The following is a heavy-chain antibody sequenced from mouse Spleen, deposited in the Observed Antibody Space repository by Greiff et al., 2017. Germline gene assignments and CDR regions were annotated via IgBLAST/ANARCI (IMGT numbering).Heavy chain of an antibody. CDR2: INPSSGYT. CDR3: ARTYPYYRYYYAMDY. J-gene: IGHJ4*01. V-gene: IGHV1-4*01. CDR1: GYTFTSYT. D-gene: IGHD2-14*01. Sequence: QVQLQQSGAELARPGASVKMSCKASGYTFTSYTMHWVKQRPGQGLEWIGYINPSSGYTKYNQKFKDKATLTADKSSSTAYMQLSSLTSEDSAVYYCARTYPYYRYYYAMDYWGQGTSVTVSS.